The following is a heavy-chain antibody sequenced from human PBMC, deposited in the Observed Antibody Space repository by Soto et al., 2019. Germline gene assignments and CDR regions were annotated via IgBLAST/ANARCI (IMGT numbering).Heavy chain of an antibody. CDR1: GFTFNTYA. CDR3: AKELVNSGWTYFDY. Sequence: PGGSLRLSCAASGFTFNTYAMSWVRQAPGKGLEWVSAISDSGGRTYYADSVKGRFTIPRDNSKNTLYLQMNSLRAEDTAVYFCAKELVNSGWTYFDYWGQGTLVTV. CDR2: ISDSGGRT. D-gene: IGHD6-19*01. J-gene: IGHJ4*02. V-gene: IGHV3-23*01.